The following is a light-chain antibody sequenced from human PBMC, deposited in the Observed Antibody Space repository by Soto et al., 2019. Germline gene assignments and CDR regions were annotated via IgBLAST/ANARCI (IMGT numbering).Light chain of an antibody. J-gene: IGLJ2*01. V-gene: IGLV2-14*01. Sequence: QSALTQPASVSGSPGQSITISCTGTSFDVGGYYYVSWYQQQPGKAPKVLIYDVSDRPSGVSDRFSGSKSGITASLTISGLQAEDEADYYCSSYTSSNTPVFGGGTKLTVL. CDR3: SSYTSSNTPV. CDR1: SFDVGGYYY. CDR2: DVS.